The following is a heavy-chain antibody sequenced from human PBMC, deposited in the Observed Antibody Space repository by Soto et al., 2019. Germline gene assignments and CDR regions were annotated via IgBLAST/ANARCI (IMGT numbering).Heavy chain of an antibody. J-gene: IGHJ4*02. CDR3: ARQWGPKYYFDY. Sequence: QITLKESGPTLVKPTQTLTLTCTFSGFSLSTSGVGVGWIRQPPGKALEWLTLIYWDDDKRNSPSLKSRLTITKDTSKNQVVLTMTNMDPVDTATYYCARQWGPKYYFDYWGQGTLVTVSS. CDR2: IYWDDDK. V-gene: IGHV2-5*02. D-gene: IGHD1-26*01. CDR1: GFSLSTSGVG.